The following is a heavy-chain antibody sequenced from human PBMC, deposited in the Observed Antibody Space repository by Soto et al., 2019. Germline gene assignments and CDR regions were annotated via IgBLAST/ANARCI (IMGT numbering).Heavy chain of an antibody. J-gene: IGHJ4*02. D-gene: IGHD2-8*01. CDR1: GFTFSNYW. Sequence: GGSLRLSCAGSGFTFSNYWMSWVRQAPGKGLEWVANIKEDGSEKHYADSVKGRFTISRDNAKNSLYLQMNSLRAEDTALYYCAKVARVLGPQEFDYWGQGTLVTVSS. CDR2: IKEDGSEK. V-gene: IGHV3-7*05. CDR3: AKVARVLGPQEFDY.